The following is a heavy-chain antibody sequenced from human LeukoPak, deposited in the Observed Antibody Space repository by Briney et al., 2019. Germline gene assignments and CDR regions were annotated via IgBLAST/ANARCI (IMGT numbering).Heavy chain of an antibody. CDR2: INTNTGNP. D-gene: IGHD5-12*01. CDR3: ARGLQENLAWLQAFSAFDI. CDR1: GYTFTSYA. J-gene: IGHJ3*02. V-gene: IGHV7-4-1*02. Sequence: ASVKVSCKASGYTFTSYAMNWVRQAPGQELEWMGWINTNTGNPTCAQGFTGRFVFSLDTSVSTAYLQISSLKAEDTAVYYCARGLQENLAWLQAFSAFDIWGQGTMVTVSS.